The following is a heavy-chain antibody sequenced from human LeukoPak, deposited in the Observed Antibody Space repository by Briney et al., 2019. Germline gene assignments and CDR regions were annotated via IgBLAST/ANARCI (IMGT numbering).Heavy chain of an antibody. CDR2: IKQDGSEK. V-gene: IGHV3-7*04. D-gene: IGHD6-13*01. J-gene: IGHJ3*02. CDR3: ARYPQQLVPLGGAFDI. Sequence: PGGSLRLSCAASGFTFSSYWMSWVRQAPGKGLEWVANIKQDGSEKYYVDSVKGRFTTSRDNAKNSLYLQMNSLRAEDTAVYYCARYPQQLVPLGGAFDIWGQGTMVTVSS. CDR1: GFTFSSYW.